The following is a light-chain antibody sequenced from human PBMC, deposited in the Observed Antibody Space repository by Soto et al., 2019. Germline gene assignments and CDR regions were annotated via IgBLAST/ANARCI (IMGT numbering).Light chain of an antibody. CDR3: SAYAGSNNFV. J-gene: IGLJ1*01. CDR2: EVS. CDR1: SSDVGDNY. Sequence: QSVLTQPPSASGSPGQSVTISCTGTSSDVGDNYVSWYQQHQGKAPKLIIYEVSQRPSGVPDRFSGSKSGNTASLTVSGLQTDDEADYYCSAYAGSNNFVFGYGIKVTV. V-gene: IGLV2-8*01.